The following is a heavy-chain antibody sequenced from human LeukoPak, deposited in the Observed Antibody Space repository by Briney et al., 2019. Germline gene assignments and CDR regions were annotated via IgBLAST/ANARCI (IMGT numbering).Heavy chain of an antibody. V-gene: IGHV3-23*01. CDR3: AKSSSSWSKLFDY. J-gene: IGHJ4*02. D-gene: IGHD6-13*01. CDR2: ISGSGGST. CDR1: GFTFSSSA. Sequence: PGGSLRLSCAASGFTFSSSAVSWVRQAPGKGLEWVSAISGSGGSTYYADSVKGRFTISRDNSKNTLYLQMNSLRAEDTAVYYCAKSSSSWSKLFDYWGQGTLVTVSS.